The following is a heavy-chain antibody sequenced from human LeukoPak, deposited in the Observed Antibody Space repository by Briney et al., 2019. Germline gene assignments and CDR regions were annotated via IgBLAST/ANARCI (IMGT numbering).Heavy chain of an antibody. CDR1: GGSVSSGSYY. CDR3: ARRVPTRRPKGYFDL. CDR2: IYYSGST. Sequence: PSETLSLTCTVSGGSVSSGSYYWSWIRQPPGKGLEWIGYIYYSGSTNYNPSLKSRVTISVDTSKNQFSLKLSSVTAADTAVYYCARRVPTRRPKGYFDLWGRGTLVTVSS. J-gene: IGHJ2*01. V-gene: IGHV4-61*01. D-gene: IGHD4/OR15-4a*01.